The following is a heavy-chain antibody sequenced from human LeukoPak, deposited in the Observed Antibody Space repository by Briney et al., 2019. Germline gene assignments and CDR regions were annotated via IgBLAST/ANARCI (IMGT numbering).Heavy chain of an antibody. V-gene: IGHV1-2*02. Sequence: GASVKVSCKASGYTFTGHYLHWVRRAPGQGLEWVAWINPKSGGTDYAQKFQGRVAVTTNTSISTAYMEMRRLISDDTAVYYCARAIVAEPAAIDDYWGQGTLVTVSS. J-gene: IGHJ4*02. D-gene: IGHD2-2*01. CDR1: GYTFTGHY. CDR3: ARAIVAEPAAIDDY. CDR2: INPKSGGT.